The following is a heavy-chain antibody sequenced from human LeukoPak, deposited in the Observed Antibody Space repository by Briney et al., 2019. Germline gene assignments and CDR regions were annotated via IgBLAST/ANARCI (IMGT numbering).Heavy chain of an antibody. CDR2: INPSGGGT. D-gene: IGHD6-19*01. J-gene: IGHJ2*01. CDR1: GYTFTKYY. CDR3: ARSGSSGWYHFDL. Sequence: ASVKVSFKASGYTFTKYYIHWVRQAPGQGLKWMGVINPSGGGTSYAQKFQGRVTMTRDTSTSTVYMELSSLRSEDTAVYYCARSGSSGWYHFDLWGRGTLVTVSS. V-gene: IGHV1-46*01.